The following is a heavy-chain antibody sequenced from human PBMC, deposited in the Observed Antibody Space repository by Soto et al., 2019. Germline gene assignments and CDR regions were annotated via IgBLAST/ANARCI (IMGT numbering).Heavy chain of an antibody. J-gene: IGHJ3*02. V-gene: IGHV4-59*08. CDR3: ARHLWVGSSWYLGAFDI. CDR1: GDSISNYY. CDR2: IYYSGST. D-gene: IGHD6-13*01. Sequence: PSETLSLTCTVSGDSISNYYWSWIRQPPGKGLEWIGYIYYSGSTNYNPSLKSRVTISVDTSKNQFSLKLSSVTAADTAVYYCARHLWVGSSWYLGAFDICGQGAMVTVSS.